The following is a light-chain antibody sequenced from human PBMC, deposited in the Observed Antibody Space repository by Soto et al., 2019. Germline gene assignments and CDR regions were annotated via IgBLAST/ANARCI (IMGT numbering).Light chain of an antibody. J-gene: IGLJ2*01. CDR1: SSDVGGYNY. CDR2: DVS. CDR3: CSYAGTYIPL. V-gene: IGLV2-11*01. Sequence: QSALTQPRSVSGSPGQSVTISCTGTSSDVGGYNYVSWYQQHPGKAPKLMIFDVSARPSGVPDRFSGSKSANTASLTISGLQTEDEADYYCCSYAGTYIPLFGGGTKLTVL.